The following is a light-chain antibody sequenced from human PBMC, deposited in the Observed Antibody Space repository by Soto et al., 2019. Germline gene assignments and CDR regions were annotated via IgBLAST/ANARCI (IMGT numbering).Light chain of an antibody. Sequence: QSVLTQPRSVSGSPGQSVTISCTGTSSDVGGYNYVSWYQQLPGKAPKLMIYDVRKRPSGVPNRFSGSKSGNAASLTISGLQTEDEGDFFCSSYTSTGTPFVFGTGTKVTVL. V-gene: IGLV2-11*01. CDR3: SSYTSTGTPFV. J-gene: IGLJ1*01. CDR2: DVR. CDR1: SSDVGGYNY.